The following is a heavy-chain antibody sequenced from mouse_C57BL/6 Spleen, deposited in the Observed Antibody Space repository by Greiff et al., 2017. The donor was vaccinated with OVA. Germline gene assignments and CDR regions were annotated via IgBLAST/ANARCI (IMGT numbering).Heavy chain of an antibody. V-gene: IGHV1-22*01. CDR1: GYTFTDYH. Sequence: EVQLQQSGPELVKPGASVKMSCKASGYTFTDYHMHWVKQSHGKSLEWIGYINPNNGGTSYNQKFKGKATLTVNKSSSTAYMELRSLTSEDSAVYYCAREYDYDEIDYWGQGTTLTVSS. D-gene: IGHD2-4*01. CDR2: INPNNGGT. J-gene: IGHJ2*01. CDR3: AREYDYDEIDY.